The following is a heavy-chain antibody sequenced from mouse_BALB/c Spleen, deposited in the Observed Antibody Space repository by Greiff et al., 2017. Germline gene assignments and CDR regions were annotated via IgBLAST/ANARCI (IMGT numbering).Heavy chain of an antibody. CDR1: GFTFSSYG. D-gene: IGHD1-1*01. CDR3: ARDEYYGSPYFDY. V-gene: IGHV5-6-3*01. J-gene: IGHJ2*01. Sequence: EVHLVESGGGLVQPGGSLKFSCAASGFTFSSYGMSWVRQTPDKRLELVATINSNGGSTYYPDSVKGRFTISRDNAKNTLYLQMSSLKSEDTAMYYCARDEYYGSPYFDYWGQGTTLTVSS. CDR2: INSNGGST.